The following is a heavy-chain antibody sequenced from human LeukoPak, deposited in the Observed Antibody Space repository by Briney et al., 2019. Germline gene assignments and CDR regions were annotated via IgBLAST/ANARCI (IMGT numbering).Heavy chain of an antibody. J-gene: IGHJ4*02. CDR2: IYYSGST. CDR1: GGSLSNYY. Sequence: SETPSLTCTVSGGSLSNYYWSSIRHPPGKGLEWIGYIYYSGSTNNNPSLKSRVTLSVDTSKSQFSLNLTSVPAADTAVYFCARHEMSYGQWLTLDYWGQGALVTVSS. V-gene: IGHV4-59*08. D-gene: IGHD6-19*01. CDR3: ARHEMSYGQWLTLDY.